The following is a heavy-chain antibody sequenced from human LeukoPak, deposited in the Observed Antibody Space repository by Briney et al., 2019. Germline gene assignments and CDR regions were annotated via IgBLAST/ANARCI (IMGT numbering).Heavy chain of an antibody. Sequence: HPGGSLRLSCVASGLTVSANYMTWVRQAPGEGLDWVSVMYSGGYTYYADSVKGRFTISRDNSKNTVYLQMNSLRAEDSAVYYCARDRRYCSGDNCYSGVDYWGQGTRVTVSS. CDR2: MYSGGYT. J-gene: IGHJ4*02. CDR1: GLTVSANY. V-gene: IGHV3-53*01. D-gene: IGHD2-15*01. CDR3: ARDRRYCSGDNCYSGVDY.